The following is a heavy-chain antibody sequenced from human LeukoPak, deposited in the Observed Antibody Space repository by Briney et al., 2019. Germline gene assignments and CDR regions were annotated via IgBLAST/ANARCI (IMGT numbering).Heavy chain of an antibody. CDR3: TRANGYGLIDY. J-gene: IGHJ4*02. CDR1: GGSISSGTYY. Sequence: SETLSLTCTVSGGSISSGTYYWGWIRQPPGKGLEWIGSIYYSGNTYYNSSLKSRVTISLDTSKNQFSLNLFSVTAADTASYYCTRANGYGLIDYWGQGTLVTVSS. V-gene: IGHV4-39*07. D-gene: IGHD3-10*01. CDR2: IYYSGNT.